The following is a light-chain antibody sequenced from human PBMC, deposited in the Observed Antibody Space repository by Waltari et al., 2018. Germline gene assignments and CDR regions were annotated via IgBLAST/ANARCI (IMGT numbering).Light chain of an antibody. Sequence: QSALTQPAFVSGSPGQSITISCTGTSSDVGGYNDVSWYQQHPGKAPKLIIYGVDNRPPGVSNRFSGSRSGTTASLTISGLQVEDEADYYCNSCTGDSTLIFGGGTKVTVL. CDR3: NSCTGDSTLI. J-gene: IGLJ2*01. V-gene: IGLV2-14*01. CDR1: SSDVGGYND. CDR2: GVD.